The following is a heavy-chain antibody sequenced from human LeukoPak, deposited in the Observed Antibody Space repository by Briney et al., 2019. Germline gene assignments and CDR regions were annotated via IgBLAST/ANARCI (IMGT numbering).Heavy chain of an antibody. Sequence: GGSLRLSCAASGFTFSSYAMSWVRQAPGKGLEWVSAISGSGGSTYYADSVKGRFTISRDNSKNTLYLQMNSLRAEDTAVYYCAKPRYCSSTSCYASDYWGQGTLVTVSS. CDR2: ISGSGGST. D-gene: IGHD2-2*01. J-gene: IGHJ4*02. V-gene: IGHV3-23*01. CDR1: GFTFSSYA. CDR3: AKPRYCSSTSCYASDY.